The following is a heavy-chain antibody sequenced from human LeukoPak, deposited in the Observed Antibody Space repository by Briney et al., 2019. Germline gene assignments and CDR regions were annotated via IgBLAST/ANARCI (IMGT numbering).Heavy chain of an antibody. Sequence: PSETLSLTCTVSGGAINSGSHYWSWIRQSAGKGLEWIGRIYTSGTTNSNPSLKSRVTISVDTSKNQFSLKLSSVTAADTAVYYCARTVDSSGWYPYYYYMDVWGKGTTVTVSS. D-gene: IGHD6-19*01. V-gene: IGHV4-61*02. CDR2: IYTSGTT. CDR1: GGAINSGSHY. J-gene: IGHJ6*03. CDR3: ARTVDSSGWYPYYYYMDV.